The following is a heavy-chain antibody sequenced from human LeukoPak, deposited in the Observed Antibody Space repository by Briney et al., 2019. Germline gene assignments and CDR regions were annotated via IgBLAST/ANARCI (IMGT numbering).Heavy chain of an antibody. Sequence: SGGSLRLFCAASGFPFSSYWMSCVRQAPGKGLEWVANIKQDGSEKYYVDSVKGRFIISRDNAKNSLYLQMNSLRAEDTAVYYCAREQGSWLAFHIWGQGTMVTVSS. D-gene: IGHD3-22*01. CDR2: IKQDGSEK. V-gene: IGHV3-7*01. CDR3: AREQGSWLAFHI. J-gene: IGHJ3*02. CDR1: GFPFSSYW.